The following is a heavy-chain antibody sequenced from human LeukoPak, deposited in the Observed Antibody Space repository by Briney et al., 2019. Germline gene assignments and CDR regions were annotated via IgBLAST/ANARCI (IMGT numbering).Heavy chain of an antibody. D-gene: IGHD2-15*01. V-gene: IGHV3-23*01. J-gene: IGHJ5*02. CDR1: GFTFSSYA. CDR3: ASHIVVVVAATGA. Sequence: GGSLRLFCAASGFTFSSYAMSWVRQAPGKRLEWVSAISGSGGSTYYADSVKGRFTISRDNSKNTLYLQMNSLRAEDTAVYYCASHIVVVVAATGAWGQGTLVTVSS. CDR2: ISGSGGST.